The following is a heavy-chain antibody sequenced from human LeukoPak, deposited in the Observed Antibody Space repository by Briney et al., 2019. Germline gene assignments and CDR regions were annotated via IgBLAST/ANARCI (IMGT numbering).Heavy chain of an antibody. Sequence: GGSLRLSCAASGFTFSSYAMHWVRQAPGKGLEWVAVISYDGSNKYYADSVKGRFTISRDNSKNTLYLQMNSLRAEDTAVYYCARSAGVGAPGDLDYWGQGTLVTVSS. D-gene: IGHD1-26*01. V-gene: IGHV3-30-3*01. J-gene: IGHJ4*02. CDR3: ARSAGVGAPGDLDY. CDR2: ISYDGSNK. CDR1: GFTFSSYA.